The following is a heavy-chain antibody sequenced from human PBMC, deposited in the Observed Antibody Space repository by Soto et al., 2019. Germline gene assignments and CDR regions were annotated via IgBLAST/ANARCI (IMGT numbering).Heavy chain of an antibody. CDR2: IIPIFGTA. Sequence: GASVKVSCKVSGGTFSSYAISWVRQAPGQGLEWMGGIIPIFGTANYAQKFQGRVTITADESTSTAYMELSSLRSEDTAVYYCARAITGTTSPWFDPWGQGTLVTVSS. CDR3: ARAITGTTSPWFDP. D-gene: IGHD1-7*01. V-gene: IGHV1-69*13. CDR1: GGTFSSYA. J-gene: IGHJ5*02.